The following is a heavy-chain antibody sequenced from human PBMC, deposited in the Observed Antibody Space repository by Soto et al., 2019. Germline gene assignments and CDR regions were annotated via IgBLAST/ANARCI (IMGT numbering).Heavy chain of an antibody. Sequence: SETLSLTCTVSGGSISSYYWSWIRQPPGKGLEWIGYIYYSGSTNYNPSLKSRVTISVDTSKNQFSLKLSSVTAADTAVYYCARAGYGGNYDAFDIGGQGTMVTVSS. J-gene: IGHJ3*02. CDR2: IYYSGST. D-gene: IGHD4-17*01. CDR3: ARAGYGGNYDAFDI. CDR1: GGSISSYY. V-gene: IGHV4-59*01.